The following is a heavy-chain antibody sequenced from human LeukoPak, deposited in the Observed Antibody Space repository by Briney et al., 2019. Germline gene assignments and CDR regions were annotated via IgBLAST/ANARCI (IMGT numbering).Heavy chain of an antibody. J-gene: IGHJ5*02. Sequence: SETLSLTCTVSGGSISSYYWSWIRQPPGKGLEWIGYIYYSGSTNYNPSLKSRVTISVDTSKNQFSLKLSSVTAADTAVYYCARGPLHYYDSHWFDPWGQGTLVTVSS. V-gene: IGHV4-59*01. D-gene: IGHD3-22*01. CDR2: IYYSGST. CDR3: ARGPLHYYDSHWFDP. CDR1: GGSISSYY.